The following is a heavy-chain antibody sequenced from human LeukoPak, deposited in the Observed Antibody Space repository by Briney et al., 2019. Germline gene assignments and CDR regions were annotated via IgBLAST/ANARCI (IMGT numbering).Heavy chain of an antibody. J-gene: IGHJ4*02. V-gene: IGHV3-7*01. D-gene: IGHD3-3*01. CDR3: ARDFLLFRVVVLNDF. CDR2: INQEGSEQ. Sequence: GGSLRLSCAASGFTFNTFWMSWVRQAPGKGLEWVANINQEGSEQYYVDSVKGRFTISRDNAKNTLSLQMHSLRVEDTAIYYCARDFLLFRVVVLNDFWGQGTMVAVSS. CDR1: GFTFNTFW.